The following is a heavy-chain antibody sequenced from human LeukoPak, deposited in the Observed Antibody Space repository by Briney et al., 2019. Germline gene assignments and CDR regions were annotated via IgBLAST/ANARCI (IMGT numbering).Heavy chain of an antibody. D-gene: IGHD2-8*01. CDR2: IYTSGST. CDR1: GGSISSGSYY. Sequence: SETLSLTCTVSGGSISSGSYYWSWIRQPAGKGLEWIGRIYTSGSTNYNPSLKSRVTISVDTSKNQFSLKLSSVTAADTAVYYCARLARVSLPFDYWGQGTLVTVSS. J-gene: IGHJ4*02. CDR3: ARLARVSLPFDY. V-gene: IGHV4-61*02.